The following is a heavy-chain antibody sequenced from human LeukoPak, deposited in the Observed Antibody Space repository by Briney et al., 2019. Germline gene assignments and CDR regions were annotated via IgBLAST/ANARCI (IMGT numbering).Heavy chain of an antibody. V-gene: IGHV3-23*01. CDR3: AKDRAWGAFAY. D-gene: IGHD1-26*01. CDR1: GFTFNRYG. J-gene: IGHJ4*02. Sequence: GGSLRLSCAASGFTFNRYGMSWVRQAPGKGLEWVSGISASGANRYYADSVKGRFTISRDNSRDTLSVQINSLRAEDTAIYYCAKDRAWGAFAYWGQGTLVTASS. CDR2: ISASGANR.